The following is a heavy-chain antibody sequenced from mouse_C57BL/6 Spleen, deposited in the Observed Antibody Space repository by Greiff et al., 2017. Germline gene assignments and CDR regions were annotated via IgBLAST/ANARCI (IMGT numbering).Heavy chain of an antibody. D-gene: IGHD1-1*01. J-gene: IGHJ3*01. CDR1: GYTFTSYW. V-gene: IGHV1-50*01. CDR2: IDPSDSYT. Sequence: QVQLQQPGAELVKPGASVKLSCKASGYTFTSYWMQWVKQRPGQGLEWIGEIDPSDSYTNYNQKFKGKATLTVDTSSSTAYMQLSSLTSEDSAVYYCAIYYGSRFAYWGQGTLVTVSA. CDR3: AIYYGSRFAY.